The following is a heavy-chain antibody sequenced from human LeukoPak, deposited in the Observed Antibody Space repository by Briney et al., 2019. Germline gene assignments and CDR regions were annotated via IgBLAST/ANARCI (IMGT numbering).Heavy chain of an antibody. CDR1: GFTFTNYA. D-gene: IGHD3-10*01. J-gene: IGHJ4*02. CDR3: AKSRGSATYYRGNDY. CDR2: MSNSGDKT. V-gene: IGHV3-23*01. Sequence: PGGSLRLSCAASGFTFTNYAMTWVRQAPGKGLEWVSSMSNSGDKTYYAESVKGRFTISRDNSKSTLYLQMNSVEAEDTAVYYCAKSRGSATYYRGNDYWGQGTLVCVSS.